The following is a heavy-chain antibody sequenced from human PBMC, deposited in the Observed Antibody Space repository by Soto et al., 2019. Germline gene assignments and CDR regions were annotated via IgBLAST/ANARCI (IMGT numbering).Heavy chain of an antibody. V-gene: IGHV3-21*01. CDR3: PRDGAPPLTTEFDI. D-gene: IGHD4-17*01. CDR2: ISTSSSYI. J-gene: IGHJ3*02. CDR1: GFTFSSYI. Sequence: GGSLRLSCAASGFTFSSYIMNWVRQAPGQGLEWVSSISTSSSYIYYADSVKGRFTISTDNAKNSLYLQMNSLRVEATAVYYCPRDGAPPLTTEFDIWGQGTMVTVSS.